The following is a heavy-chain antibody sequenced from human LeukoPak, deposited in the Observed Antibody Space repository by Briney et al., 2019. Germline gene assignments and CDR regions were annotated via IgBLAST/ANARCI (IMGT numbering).Heavy chain of an antibody. D-gene: IGHD2-8*01. Sequence: GRSLRLSCAASGFIFSSYAMHWVRQAPGKGLEWVAVISYDGSNKYYADSVKGRFTISRDNSKNTLYLQMNSLRAEDTAVYYCANGYCTNGVCYPYYYYYMDVWGKGTTVTVSS. J-gene: IGHJ6*03. CDR3: ANGYCTNGVCYPYYYYYMDV. V-gene: IGHV3-30*04. CDR1: GFIFSSYA. CDR2: ISYDGSNK.